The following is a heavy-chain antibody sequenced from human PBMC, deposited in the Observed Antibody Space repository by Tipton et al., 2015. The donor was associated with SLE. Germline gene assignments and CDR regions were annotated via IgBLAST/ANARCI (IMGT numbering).Heavy chain of an antibody. D-gene: IGHD3-9*01. CDR3: AKHTPYYFDILTGHYFDY. CDR1: GGSISSSYY. CDR2: ISYTGST. Sequence: LRLSCTVSGGSISSSYYWGWIRQSPGKGLGWIGSISYTGSTYYNPSLKSRVTISVDMSKNQFSLKLTSVTAAETGVYYCAKHTPYYFDILTGHYFDYWGQGILVTVSS. V-gene: IGHV4-39*01. J-gene: IGHJ4*02.